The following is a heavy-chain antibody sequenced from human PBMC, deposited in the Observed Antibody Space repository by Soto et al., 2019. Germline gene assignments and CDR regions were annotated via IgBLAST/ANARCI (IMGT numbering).Heavy chain of an antibody. D-gene: IGHD2-21*02. V-gene: IGHV3-48*02. J-gene: IGHJ4*02. CDR3: ARTVVTTMGGRFFDY. CDR1: GFTFSTYS. CDR2: ISSSISTI. Sequence: GGSLRLSCAASGFTFSTYSMSWVRQAPGKGLEWVSYISSSISTIYYSDSVKGRFTISRDNAKNSLFLQMNSLRDEDTAVYYCARTVVTTMGGRFFDYWGQGMLVTVSS.